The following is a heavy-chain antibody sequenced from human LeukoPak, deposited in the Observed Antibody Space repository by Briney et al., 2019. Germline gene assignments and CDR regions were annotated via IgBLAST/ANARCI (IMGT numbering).Heavy chain of an antibody. CDR2: IKSKTDGGTA. J-gene: IGHJ4*02. CDR3: ATALRGVGF. D-gene: IGHD3-3*01. CDR1: GITFISAW. Sequence: GGSLRLSCAASGITFISAWMNWVRPAPGKGLEWVGRIKSKTDGGTAEYAAPVKGRFIISRDDSKNTLYLQMNSLNSDDTGVYYCATALRGVGFWGQGTLVTVSS. V-gene: IGHV3-15*01.